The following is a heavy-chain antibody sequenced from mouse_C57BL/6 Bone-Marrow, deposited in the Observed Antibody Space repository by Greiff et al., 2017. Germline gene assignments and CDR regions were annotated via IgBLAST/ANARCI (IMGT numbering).Heavy chain of an antibody. J-gene: IGHJ2*01. CDR1: GYTFTSYW. CDR2: IDPSDSYT. CDR3: ARLSTTVVALDY. Sequence: QVQLQQPGAELVRPGTSVKLSCKASGYTFTSYWMHWVKQRPGQGLEWIGVIDPSDSYTNYNQKFKGKATLTVDTSSSTAYMQLSSLTSEDSAVYYCARLSTTVVALDYWGQGTTLTVSS. V-gene: IGHV1-59*01. D-gene: IGHD1-1*01.